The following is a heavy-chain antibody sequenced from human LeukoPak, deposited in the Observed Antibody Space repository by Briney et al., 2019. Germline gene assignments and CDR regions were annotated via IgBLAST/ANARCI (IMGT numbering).Heavy chain of an antibody. CDR2: TYYRSKWYN. CDR1: RDSVSSNSAA. J-gene: IGHJ4*02. Sequence: SQTLSLTCAISRDSVSSNSAAWNWIRQSPSRGLEWLGSTYYRSKWYNDYAVSVKSRITINPDTSKNQVSLQLNSVAPEDTAVYYCVGHYYDSSGYLSFDYWGQGTLVTVSS. CDR3: VGHYYDSSGYLSFDY. D-gene: IGHD3-22*01. V-gene: IGHV6-1*01.